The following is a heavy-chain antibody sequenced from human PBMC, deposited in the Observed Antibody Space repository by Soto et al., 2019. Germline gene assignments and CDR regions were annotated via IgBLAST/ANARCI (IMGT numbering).Heavy chain of an antibody. CDR3: ATNNPTTVEVSGYYYGMDV. J-gene: IGHJ6*02. D-gene: IGHD4-4*01. CDR1: GFTFSSYG. V-gene: IGHV3-30*03. Sequence: TGWSLRLSCAASGFTFSSYGMHWVRQAPGKGLEWVAVISYDGSNKYYAGSVKGRFTISRDNSKNTLYLQMNSLRAEDTAVYYCATNNPTTVEVSGYYYGMDVWGQGATVTVSS. CDR2: ISYDGSNK.